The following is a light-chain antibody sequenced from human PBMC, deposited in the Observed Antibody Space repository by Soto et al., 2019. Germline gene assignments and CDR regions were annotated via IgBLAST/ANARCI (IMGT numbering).Light chain of an antibody. Sequence: DIQMTQSPSSLSAFVGDRVTITSRASQGIINTLARYQQKPGKVPNLLIYGASTLQSGVPSRFSGSGSGTDFTLTISSLQSEDVATYYCQKYDGVPATFGGGTKVEIK. CDR1: QGIINT. V-gene: IGKV1-27*01. CDR3: QKYDGVPAT. J-gene: IGKJ4*01. CDR2: GAS.